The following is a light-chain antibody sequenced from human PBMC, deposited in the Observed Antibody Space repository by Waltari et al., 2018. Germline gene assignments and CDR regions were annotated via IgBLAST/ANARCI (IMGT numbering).Light chain of an antibody. CDR3: QQGNSFPPT. V-gene: IGKV1-12*01. J-gene: IGKJ1*01. CDR1: QAISNW. Sequence: DIQMCQSSSSASTSVGDRVIITCRASQAISNWLAWYQQKPGKAPKLLIYAASVLQTGVPSRFTGSGSGTDFTLTISNLQPEDFATYFCQQGNSFPPTFGQGTKVEVK. CDR2: AAS.